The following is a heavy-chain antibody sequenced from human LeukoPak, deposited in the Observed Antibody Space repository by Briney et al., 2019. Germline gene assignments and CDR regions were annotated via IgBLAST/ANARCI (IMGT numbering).Heavy chain of an antibody. Sequence: SQTLSLICTVSGGSISSGSYYWSWVRQPAGKGLEWIGRIYTSGSTNYNPSLKSRVTISVDTSKNQFSLKLSSVTAADTAVYYCARVAGYGRSITGTTRYYYYYMDVWGKGTTVTISS. CDR3: ARVAGYGRSITGTTRYYYYYMDV. CDR2: IYTSGST. CDR1: GGSISSGSYY. J-gene: IGHJ6*03. D-gene: IGHD1-20*01. V-gene: IGHV4-61*02.